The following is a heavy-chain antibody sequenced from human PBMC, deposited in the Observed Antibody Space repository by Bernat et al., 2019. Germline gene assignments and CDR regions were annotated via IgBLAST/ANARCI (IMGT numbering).Heavy chain of an antibody. Sequence: QVQLVESGGGVVQPGRSLRLSCAASGFTFSSYGMHWVRQAPGKGLEWVAVIWYDGSNKYYADSVKGRFTISRDNSKNTLYLQMNSLRAEDTAVYYCARESRTVTIDYWGQGTLVTVSS. V-gene: IGHV3-33*01. CDR3: ARESRTVTIDY. CDR1: GFTFSSYG. J-gene: IGHJ4*02. D-gene: IGHD4-17*01. CDR2: IWYDGSNK.